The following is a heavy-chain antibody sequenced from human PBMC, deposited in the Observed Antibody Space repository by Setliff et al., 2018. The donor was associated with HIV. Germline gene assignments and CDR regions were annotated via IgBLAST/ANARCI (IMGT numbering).Heavy chain of an antibody. CDR3: ARLGSGWSDSYYYAMDV. D-gene: IGHD6-19*01. CDR1: GYTFTTYG. J-gene: IGHJ6*01. Sequence: ASVKVSCKASGYTFTTYGISWVRQAPGHGPEWMGWISPYIGHTNYAQNFQGRVTMTIDTSTSTAYMELRSLRSDYTAVYFCARLGSGWSDSYYYAMDVWG. CDR2: ISPYIGHT. V-gene: IGHV1-18*01.